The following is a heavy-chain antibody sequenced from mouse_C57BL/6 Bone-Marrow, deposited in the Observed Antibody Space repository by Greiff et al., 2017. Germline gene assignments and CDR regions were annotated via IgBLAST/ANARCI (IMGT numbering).Heavy chain of an antibody. J-gene: IGHJ2*01. CDR2: IDPETGGT. CDR3: TTPEAYYSNYN. V-gene: IGHV1-15*01. Sequence: QVQLKQSGAELVRPGASVTLSCKASGYTFTDYEMHWVKRTPVHGLEWIGAIDPETGGTAYNQKFKGKAILTADKSSSTAYMELRSPTSEDSAVYYCTTPEAYYSNYNWGQGTTRTVSS. D-gene: IGHD2-5*01. CDR1: GYTFTDYE.